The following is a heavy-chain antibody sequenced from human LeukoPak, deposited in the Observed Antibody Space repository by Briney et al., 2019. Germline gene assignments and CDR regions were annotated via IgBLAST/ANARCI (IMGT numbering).Heavy chain of an antibody. D-gene: IGHD6-25*01. V-gene: IGHV1-18*01. J-gene: IGHJ4*02. CDR2: ISAYNGNT. CDR1: GYTFTSYG. Sequence: ASVKVSCKASGYTFTSYGISWVRQAPGQGLEWMGWISAYNGNTNYAQKLQGSVTMTTDTSTSTAYMELRSLRSDDTAVYYCARSGPKTPLYYFDYWGQGTLVTVSS. CDR3: ARSGPKTPLYYFDY.